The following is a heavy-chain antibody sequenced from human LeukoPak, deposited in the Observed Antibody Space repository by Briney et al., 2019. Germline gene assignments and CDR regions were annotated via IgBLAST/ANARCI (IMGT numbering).Heavy chain of an antibody. D-gene: IGHD3-3*01. CDR1: GGSTSSYY. Sequence: SETLSLTCTVSGGSTSSYYWSWIRQPPGKGLEWIGYIYYSGSTNYNPSLKSRVTISVDTSKNQFSLKLSSVTAADTAVYYCARGLLNYDFWSGFDPWGQGTLVTVSS. CDR2: IYYSGST. V-gene: IGHV4-59*01. J-gene: IGHJ5*02. CDR3: ARGLLNYDFWSGFDP.